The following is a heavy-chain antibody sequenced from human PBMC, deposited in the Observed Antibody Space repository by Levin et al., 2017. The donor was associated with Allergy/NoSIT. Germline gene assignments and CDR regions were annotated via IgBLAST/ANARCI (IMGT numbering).Heavy chain of an antibody. CDR1: GFTFSDYY. V-gene: IGHV3-11*01. CDR2: ISGTSETI. Sequence: GESLKISCAASGFTFSDYYMSWIRQAPGKGLEWLSYISGTSETIKYADSLKGRFAISRDNAKNILYLQLNSLRGEDTALYYCATIPRTRCTGQACYPIFDCWGQGALVTVSS. D-gene: IGHD2-8*02. CDR3: ATIPRTRCTGQACYPIFDC. J-gene: IGHJ4*02.